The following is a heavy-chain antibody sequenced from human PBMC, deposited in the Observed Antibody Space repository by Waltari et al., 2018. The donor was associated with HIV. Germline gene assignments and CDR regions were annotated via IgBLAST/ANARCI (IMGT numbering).Heavy chain of an antibody. D-gene: IGHD3-22*01. CDR1: GFTFSSSS. CDR3: ARDPPYYDSSGYYRYYYYGMDV. CDR2: ISSSSSTI. V-gene: IGHV3-48*01. Sequence: EVQLVESGGGLVQPGGSLRLSCAASGFTFSSSSMNWVRQAAGKGREGVSYISSSSSTIYYADSVKGRFTISRDNAKNSLYLQMNSLRAEDTAVYYCARDPPYYDSSGYYRYYYYGMDVWGQGTTVTVSS. J-gene: IGHJ6*02.